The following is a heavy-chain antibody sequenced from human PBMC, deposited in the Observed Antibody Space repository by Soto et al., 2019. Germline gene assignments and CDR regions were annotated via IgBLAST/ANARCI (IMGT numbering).Heavy chain of an antibody. CDR3: ARSLIVGGSSYYYYGMDV. CDR2: IFPSGAST. Sequence: GSPVKGSCKASGNTLRSYYLHWGRQAPGQSPECMGMIFPSGASTSYAQKFQARITMTRDTSTSTVYMELGSLGPEDTAVYYCARSLIVGGSSYYYYGMDVSGQGTTVTVSS. CDR1: GNTLRSYY. V-gene: IGHV1-46*01. D-gene: IGHD1-26*01. J-gene: IGHJ6*02.